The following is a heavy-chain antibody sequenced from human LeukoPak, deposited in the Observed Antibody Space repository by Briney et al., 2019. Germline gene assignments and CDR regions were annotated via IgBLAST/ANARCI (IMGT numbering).Heavy chain of an antibody. Sequence: PGGSLRLSCAASGSTFSDYYMTWIRQAPGKGLEWVSYISSSSSDTNYADSVKGRFIISRDNAKNSLYLQIDSLRAEDTAVYYCARDSAGYCSGAGCHPDDFDYWGQGTLVTVSS. V-gene: IGHV3-11*05. CDR1: GSTFSDYY. J-gene: IGHJ4*02. CDR3: ARDSAGYCSGAGCHPDDFDY. D-gene: IGHD2-15*01. CDR2: ISSSSSDT.